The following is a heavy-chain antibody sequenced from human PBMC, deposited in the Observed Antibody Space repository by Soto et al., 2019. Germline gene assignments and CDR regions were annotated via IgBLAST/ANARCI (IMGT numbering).Heavy chain of an antibody. J-gene: IGHJ6*02. V-gene: IGHV3-13*01. Sequence: PGVSLRLSCAASGFTFSSYDMHWVRQATGKGLEWVSAIGTAGDTYYPGSVKGRFTISRENAKNSLYLQMNSLRAGDTAVYYCARAAVXVAGTGKIRYYYYGMDVWGQGTTVTVSS. CDR3: ARAAVXVAGTGKIRYYYYGMDV. CDR2: IGTAGDT. CDR1: GFTFSSYD. D-gene: IGHD6-19*01.